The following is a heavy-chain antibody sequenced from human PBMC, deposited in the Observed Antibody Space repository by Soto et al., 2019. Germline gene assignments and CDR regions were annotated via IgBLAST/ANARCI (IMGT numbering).Heavy chain of an antibody. D-gene: IGHD4-17*01. V-gene: IGHV3-9*01. CDR2: ISWNSGVK. CDR3: AKDTGYGAFEGYGMAV. J-gene: IGHJ6*02. CDR1: GFTFEDYA. Sequence: PGVSLRLSCAASGFTFEDYAMYWVRQAPGKGLEGLSIISWNSGVKSYADSVRGRFTVSRDNAKNSLYLQMDGLRVEDTAIYDCAKDTGYGAFEGYGMAVWGQGTTVTVS.